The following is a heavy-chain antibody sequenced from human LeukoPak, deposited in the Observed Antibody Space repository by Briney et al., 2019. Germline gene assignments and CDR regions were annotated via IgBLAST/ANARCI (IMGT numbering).Heavy chain of an antibody. D-gene: IGHD1/OR15-1a*01. CDR3: VRNTLGHYDAFDI. CDR2: IYYSGSI. J-gene: IGHJ3*02. CDR1: GGSISGYY. V-gene: IGHV4-59*01. Sequence: SETLSLTCTVSGGSISGYYWSWIRQPPGKGLEWIGYIYYSGSINYNSSLKSRVTMSVDTSRNQFSLKLSSMTAADTAVYYCVRNTLGHYDAFDIWGQGTMVTVSS.